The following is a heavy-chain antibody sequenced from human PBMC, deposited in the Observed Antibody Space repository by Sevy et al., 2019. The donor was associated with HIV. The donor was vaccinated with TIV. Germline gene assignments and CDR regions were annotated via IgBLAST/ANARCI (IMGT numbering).Heavy chain of an antibody. CDR1: GYTFTSYG. CDR2: ISAYNGNT. J-gene: IGHJ5*02. CDR3: AREYDRYCSSTSCVRYSSSWTGWLDP. Sequence: ASVKVSCKASGYTFTSYGISWVRQAPGQGLEWMGWISAYNGNTNYAQKLQGRVTMTTDTSTSTAYMELRSLRSDDTAVYYCAREYDRYCSSTSCVRYSSSWTGWLDPWGQGTLVTVSS. V-gene: IGHV1-18*01. D-gene: IGHD2-2*01.